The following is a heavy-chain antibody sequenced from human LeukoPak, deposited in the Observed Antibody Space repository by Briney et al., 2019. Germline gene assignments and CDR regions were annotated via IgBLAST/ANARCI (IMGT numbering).Heavy chain of an antibody. Sequence: SETLSLTCTVSGGSISSGDYYWSWIRQPPGKGLEWFGYIFYTGSAYYNPSLQSRVTLSLDTSKNQFSLKLSSVAAADTAVYYCARVEEYFDSSGLHYYFDFWGQGTLVTVSS. D-gene: IGHD3-22*01. CDR3: ARVEEYFDSSGLHYYFDF. V-gene: IGHV4-30-4*01. CDR1: GGSISSGDYY. CDR2: IFYTGSA. J-gene: IGHJ4*02.